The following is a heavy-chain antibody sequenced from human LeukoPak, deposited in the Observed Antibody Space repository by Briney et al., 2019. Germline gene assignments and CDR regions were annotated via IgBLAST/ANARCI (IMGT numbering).Heavy chain of an antibody. CDR2: IYYTGTT. J-gene: IGHJ4*02. CDR3: ARDRGLGSSSSFDY. Sequence: SETLSLTCTVSGGSLSSHFWSWIRQPPGKGLELIGHIYYTGTTYYNPSLNSRVTTSLDTSRNQFSLKLSSVTAADTAVYYCARDRGLGSSSSFDYWGQGTLVTVSS. V-gene: IGHV4-59*11. CDR1: GGSLSSHF. D-gene: IGHD6-6*01.